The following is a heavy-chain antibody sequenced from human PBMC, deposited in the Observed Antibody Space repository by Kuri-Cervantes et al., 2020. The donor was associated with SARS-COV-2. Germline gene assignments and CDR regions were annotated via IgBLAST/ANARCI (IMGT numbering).Heavy chain of an antibody. D-gene: IGHD3-3*01. CDR3: ARVRIFGVPGFAFDI. CDR2: IYYSGST. J-gene: IGHJ3*02. V-gene: IGHV4-59*01. CDR1: GGSISSYY. Sequence: SETLSLTCIVSGGSISSYYWSWIRQPPGTGLEWIGYIYYSGSTNYNPSLKSRVTISVDTSKNQFSLKLSSVTAADTAVYYCARVRIFGVPGFAFDIWCQGTMVTVSS.